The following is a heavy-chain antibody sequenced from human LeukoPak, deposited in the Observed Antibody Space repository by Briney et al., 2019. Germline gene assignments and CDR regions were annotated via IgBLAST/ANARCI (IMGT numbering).Heavy chain of an antibody. CDR2: ISAYNGNT. J-gene: IGHJ4*02. D-gene: IGHD3-22*01. CDR3: ARFYDSSGYYYFGFDY. CDR1: GYTFTSYG. Sequence: ASVKVSCEASGYTFTSYGISWVRQAPGQGLEWMGWISAYNGNTNYAQKLQGRVTMTTDTSTSTAYMELRSLRSDDTAVYYCARFYDSSGYYYFGFDYWGQGTLVTVSS. V-gene: IGHV1-18*01.